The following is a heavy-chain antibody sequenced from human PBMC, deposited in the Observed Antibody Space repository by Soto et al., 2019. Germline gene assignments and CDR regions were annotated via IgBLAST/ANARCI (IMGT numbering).Heavy chain of an antibody. CDR2: INPGNGDT. V-gene: IGHV1-3*01. CDR3: ARTDCSSTSCYNYYYYGMDV. J-gene: IGHJ6*02. CDR1: GYSFAKYG. Sequence: SVKVSCKTSGYSFAKYGLHWVRQAPGQRLEWMGWINPGNGDTKYSQKFQGRVTITRDTSATTAYMELSSLRSEDSAVFYCARTDCSSTSCYNYYYYGMDVWGQGTTVTVSS. D-gene: IGHD2-2*01.